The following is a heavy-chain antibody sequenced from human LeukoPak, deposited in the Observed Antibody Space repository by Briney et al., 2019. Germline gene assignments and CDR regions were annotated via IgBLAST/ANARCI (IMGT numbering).Heavy chain of an antibody. CDR1: GGSFSGYY. CDR2: INHSGST. J-gene: IGHJ6*03. D-gene: IGHD2-15*01. Sequence: SETLSLTCAVYGGSFSGYYWSWIRQPPGKGLEWIGEINHSGSTNSNPSLKSRVTISVDTSKNQFSLKLSSVTAADTAVYYCARRESKQYCSGGSCRPLDYYMDVWGKGTTVTISS. CDR3: ARRESKQYCSGGSCRPLDYYMDV. V-gene: IGHV4-34*01.